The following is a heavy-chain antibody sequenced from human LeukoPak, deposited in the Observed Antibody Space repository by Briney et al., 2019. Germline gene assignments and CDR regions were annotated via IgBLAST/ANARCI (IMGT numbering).Heavy chain of an antibody. D-gene: IGHD4-17*01. CDR3: ARCMSELDYGDYAYYYHMDV. V-gene: IGHV4-61*10. CDR2: FYYCTRT. Sequence: AEPLSLPCTLSGDPLTSGSRFWSWIRQPAGKGLEGIGHFYYCTRTTYNPSLESRVTISGDTAKNQFSLKLDSVTAADTAVYFCARCMSELDYGDYAYYYHMDVWGKGTTVTVSS. J-gene: IGHJ6*04. CDR1: GDPLTSGSRF.